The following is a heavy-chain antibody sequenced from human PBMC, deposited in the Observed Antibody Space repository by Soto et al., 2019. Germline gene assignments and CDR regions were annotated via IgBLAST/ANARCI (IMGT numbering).Heavy chain of an antibody. CDR2: IYYSGST. Sequence: SETLSLTCTVSGCSISSSSYYWGWIRQPPGKGLEWIGSIYYSGSTYYNPSLKSRVTISVDTSKNQFSLKLSSVTAADTAVYYCVRYIAMIVVVIIPWNAFDIWGQGTMVTVSS. V-gene: IGHV4-39*01. D-gene: IGHD3-22*01. CDR3: VRYIAMIVVVIIPWNAFDI. J-gene: IGHJ3*02. CDR1: GCSISSSSYY.